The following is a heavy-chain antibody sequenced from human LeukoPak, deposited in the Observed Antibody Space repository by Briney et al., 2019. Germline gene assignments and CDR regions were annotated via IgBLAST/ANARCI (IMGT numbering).Heavy chain of an antibody. CDR3: VYSGRHQLLFDS. CDR1: GFTFSPYS. D-gene: IGHD1-26*01. Sequence: PGGSLRLSCAASGFTFSPYSMNWVRQAPGKGLEWDSAISSSSKYIYQADSVKGRFTISRDNAKNSLYLQMNSLGAEDTAVYYCVYSGRHQLLFDSWGQGILVTVSS. CDR2: ISSSSKYI. V-gene: IGHV3-21*01. J-gene: IGHJ4*02.